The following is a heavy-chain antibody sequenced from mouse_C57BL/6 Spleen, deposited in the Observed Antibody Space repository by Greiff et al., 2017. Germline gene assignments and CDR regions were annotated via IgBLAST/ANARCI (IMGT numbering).Heavy chain of an antibody. CDR2: ISGGGGNT. V-gene: IGHV5-9*01. D-gene: IGHD2-4*01. CDR3: ARLITTYFDV. Sequence: EVKLVESGGGLVKPGGSLKLSCAASGFTFSSYTMSWVRQTPEKRLEWVATISGGGGNTYYPDSVKGRFTISRDNAKNTLYLQMSSLRSEDTALYYCARLITTYFDVWGTGTTVTVSS. CDR1: GFTFSSYT. J-gene: IGHJ1*03.